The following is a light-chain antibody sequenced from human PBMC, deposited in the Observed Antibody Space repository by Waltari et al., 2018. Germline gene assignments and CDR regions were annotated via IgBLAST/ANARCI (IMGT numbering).Light chain of an antibody. CDR1: QSLVHSDGNPY. CDR3: MQGTHWPYT. V-gene: IGKV2-30*02. J-gene: IGKJ2*01. CDR2: KVS. Sequence: DVVMTQSPLSLPVTLGKPASISCTPSQSLVHSDGNPYWIWFQQRPGQSPRRLIYKVSNRDSGVPDRFRGSGSGTDFTLKISWVEAEDVGVYYCMQGTHWPYTFGQGTKLDIK.